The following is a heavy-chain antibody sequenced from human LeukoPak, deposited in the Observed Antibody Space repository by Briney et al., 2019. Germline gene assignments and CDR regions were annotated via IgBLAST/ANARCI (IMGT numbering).Heavy chain of an antibody. J-gene: IGHJ4*02. Sequence: SVKVSCEASGGTFSSYAITWVRQAPGQGLEWMGGIIPILGIATYAQNFQGRVTITANKSTSTAYMELSSLRSEDTAVYYCARDLVVSCSSTSCSVAPSDFWGQGTLVTVSS. CDR1: GGTFSSYA. D-gene: IGHD2-2*01. CDR2: IIPILGIA. V-gene: IGHV1-69*04. CDR3: ARDLVVSCSSTSCSVAPSDF.